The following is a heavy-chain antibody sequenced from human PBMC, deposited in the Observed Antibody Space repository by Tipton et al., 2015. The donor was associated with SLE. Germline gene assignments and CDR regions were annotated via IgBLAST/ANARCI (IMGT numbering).Heavy chain of an antibody. V-gene: IGHV4-4*07. Sequence: TLSLTCTVSDGSISSYYWSWIRQPAGKGLEWIGRIYTSGSTNYNPSLKSRVTMSVDTSKNQFSLKLSSVTAADTAVYYCARDRPIAAAGGGVYYYYGMDVWGQGTTVTVSS. CDR3: ARDRPIAAAGGGVYYYYGMDV. J-gene: IGHJ6*02. D-gene: IGHD6-13*01. CDR2: IYTSGST. CDR1: DGSISSYY.